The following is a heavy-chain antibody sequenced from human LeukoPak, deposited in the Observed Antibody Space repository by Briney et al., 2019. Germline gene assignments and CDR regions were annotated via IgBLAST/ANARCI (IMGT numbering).Heavy chain of an antibody. CDR2: INPNSGGT. J-gene: IGHJ4*02. CDR3: ARVGAYSGSYYDY. CDR1: GYTFTGYY. V-gene: IGHV1-2*02. Sequence: ASVKVSCKASGYTFTGYYMHWVRQAPGQGLEWMGWINPNSGGTNYAQKFQGRVTMARDTSISTAYMELSRLRSDDTAVYYCARVGAYSGSYYDYWGQGTLVTVSS. D-gene: IGHD1-26*01.